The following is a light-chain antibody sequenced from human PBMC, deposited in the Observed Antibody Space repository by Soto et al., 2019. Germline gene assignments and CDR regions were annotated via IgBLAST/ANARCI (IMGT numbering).Light chain of an antibody. CDR2: EGF. CDR3: CSYAGRSTWDVV. CDR1: SSDVGGSVL. Sequence: QSVLTQPASVSGSPGQSITISCTGTSSDVGGSVLVSWYQFHPGKAPKLLIFEGFKRPSGVSNRFSGSKSGSTASLTISGLQAEDEADYYCCSYAGRSTWDVVFGGGTKLTVL. J-gene: IGLJ2*01. V-gene: IGLV2-23*01.